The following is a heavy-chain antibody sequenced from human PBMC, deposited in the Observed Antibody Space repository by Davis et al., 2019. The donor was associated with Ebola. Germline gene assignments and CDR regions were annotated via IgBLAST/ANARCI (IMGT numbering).Heavy chain of an antibody. CDR3: ARVKSSAGSWNDLGY. Sequence: ASVKVSCKASGHAFTTYALNWVRQAPGQGLEWMGWINPHNGNTNYAQNVEGRVTMTTDSSTSTAYMEVGSLRSDDTAVYYCARVKSSAGSWNDLGYWGQGTLVTVSS. CDR2: INPHNGNT. J-gene: IGHJ4*02. CDR1: GHAFTTYA. V-gene: IGHV1-18*01. D-gene: IGHD1-1*01.